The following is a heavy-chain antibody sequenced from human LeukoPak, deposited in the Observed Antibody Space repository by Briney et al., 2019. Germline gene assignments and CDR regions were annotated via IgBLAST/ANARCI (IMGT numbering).Heavy chain of an antibody. Sequence: ASVKVSCKAPGYTFTGYYMHWVRQAPGQGLEWMGRINPNSGGTNYAQKFQGRVTMTRDTSISTAYMELSRLRSDDTAVYYCARDRSSSSWYSDFDYWGQGTLVTVSS. CDR1: GYTFTGYY. CDR2: INPNSGGT. D-gene: IGHD6-13*01. V-gene: IGHV1-2*06. J-gene: IGHJ4*02. CDR3: ARDRSSSSWYSDFDY.